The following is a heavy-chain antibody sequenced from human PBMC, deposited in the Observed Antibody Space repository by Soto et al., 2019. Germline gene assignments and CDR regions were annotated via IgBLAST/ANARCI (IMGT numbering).Heavy chain of an antibody. V-gene: IGHV4-59*01. CDR1: GGSISSYY. J-gene: IGHJ5*02. Sequence: SETLSLTCTVSGGSISSYYWSWIRQPPGKGLEWIGYIYYSGSTNYNPSLKSRVTISVDTSKNQFSLKLSSVTAADTAVFYLARGGKNYNDSSGLNCFDPWGRGTLVTVSS. D-gene: IGHD3-22*01. CDR3: ARGGKNYNDSSGLNCFDP. CDR2: IYYSGST.